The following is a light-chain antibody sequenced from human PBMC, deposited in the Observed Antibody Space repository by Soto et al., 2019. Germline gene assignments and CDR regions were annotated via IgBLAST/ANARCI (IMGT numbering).Light chain of an antibody. CDR3: QQRSNWPPVNT. J-gene: IGKJ5*01. V-gene: IGKV3-11*01. CDR2: DAS. Sequence: PGERATLSCRASQSFSSYLAWYQQKPGQAPRLLIYDASKRATGIPARFSGRGSGTDFTLTISSLEPEDFAVYYCQQRSNWPPVNTFGQGTRLEIK. CDR1: QSFSSY.